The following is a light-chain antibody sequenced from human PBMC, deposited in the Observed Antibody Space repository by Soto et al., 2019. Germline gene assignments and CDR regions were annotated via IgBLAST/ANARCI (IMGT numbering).Light chain of an antibody. J-gene: IGKJ1*01. Sequence: EIVLTHSPATLSLSPGERATLSFSSSQSVSSYLAWYQQKPGQAPRLLIYDASNRATGIPARFSGSGSGTDFTLTISSLEPEDFAVYYCQQRTTFGQGTKVDIK. CDR2: DAS. CDR1: QSVSSY. V-gene: IGKV3-11*01. CDR3: QQRTT.